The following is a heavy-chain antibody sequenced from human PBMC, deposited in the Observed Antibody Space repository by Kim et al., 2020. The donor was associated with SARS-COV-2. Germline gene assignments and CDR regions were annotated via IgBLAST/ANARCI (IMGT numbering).Heavy chain of an antibody. J-gene: IGHJ5*02. D-gene: IGHD6-6*01. V-gene: IGHV4-30-4*01. CDR3: AREDSSSRWGFDP. Sequence: SETLSLTCTVSGGSISSGDYYWSWIRQPPGKGLEWIGYIYYSGSTYYNPSLKSRVTISVDTSKNQFSLKLSSVTAADTAVYYCAREDSSSRWGFDPWGQGTLVTVSS. CDR1: GGSISSGDYY. CDR2: IYYSGST.